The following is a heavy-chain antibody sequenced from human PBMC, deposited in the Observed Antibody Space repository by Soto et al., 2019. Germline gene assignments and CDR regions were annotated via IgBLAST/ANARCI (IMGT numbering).Heavy chain of an antibody. D-gene: IGHD3-3*01. CDR2: STSNSGNS. Sequence: ASVEVSCKASGYTFTSYNINWVRQAPGQGLEWVAGSTSNSGNSDYAQKFQGRLTVTRDTSIGTAYMELSSLRSDDTAVYYCVLLGVFGHWGPGTL. CDR3: VLLGVFGH. J-gene: IGHJ4*02. V-gene: IGHV1-8*01. CDR1: GYTFTSYN.